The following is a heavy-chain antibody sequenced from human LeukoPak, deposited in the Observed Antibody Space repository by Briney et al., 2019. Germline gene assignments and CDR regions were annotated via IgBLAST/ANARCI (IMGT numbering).Heavy chain of an antibody. CDR2: IGASGADT. D-gene: IGHD3-22*01. J-gene: IGHJ3*01. Sequence: GGSLRFSCAASGFTFTNYAMTWVRQAPGKGLEWVSVIGASGADTYYSDSVKGRFTVSRHNSQNTLLLHMSSLSAEDTAVYFCARRPRDTSGYYLGAFHDWGQGITVTVSS. CDR3: ARRPRDTSGYYLGAFHD. CDR1: GFTFTNYA. V-gene: IGHV3-23*01.